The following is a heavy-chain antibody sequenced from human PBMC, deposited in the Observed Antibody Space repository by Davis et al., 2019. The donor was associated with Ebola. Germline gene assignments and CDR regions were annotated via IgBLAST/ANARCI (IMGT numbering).Heavy chain of an antibody. CDR3: ARLGSSNWNDY. Sequence: ASVKVSCKASGYTFTGHYMHWVRQAPGQGLEWMGWINPNSGGTNYAQKFQGRVTMTRDTSVTTAYMELSRLRSGDTAFYYCARLGSSNWNDYWGQGTLVTVSS. J-gene: IGHJ4*02. CDR2: INPNSGGT. D-gene: IGHD1-1*01. V-gene: IGHV1-2*02. CDR1: GYTFTGHY.